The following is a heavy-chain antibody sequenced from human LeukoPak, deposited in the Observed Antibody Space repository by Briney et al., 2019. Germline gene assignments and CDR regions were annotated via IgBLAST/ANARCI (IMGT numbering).Heavy chain of an antibody. D-gene: IGHD6-6*01. CDR1: GYTLTELS. CDR2: FDPEDGET. V-gene: IGHV1-24*01. CDR3: ATGPGGRQLAPDAFDI. Sequence: ASVKVSCKVSGYTLTELSMHWVRQAPGKGLEWMGGFDPEDGETIYAQKFQGRVTMTEDTSTDTAYMELSSLRSEDTAVYYCATGPGGRQLAPDAFDIWGQGTMVTVS. J-gene: IGHJ3*02.